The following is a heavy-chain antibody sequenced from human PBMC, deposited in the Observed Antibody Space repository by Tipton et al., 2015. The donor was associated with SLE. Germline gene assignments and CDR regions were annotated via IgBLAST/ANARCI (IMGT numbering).Heavy chain of an antibody. V-gene: IGHV3-53*04. D-gene: IGHD3-16*01. J-gene: IGHJ4*02. CDR2: IYSGGNT. CDR1: GFTVSSNY. CDR3: ASALGLYGDFDY. Sequence: SLRLSCAASGFTVSSNYMSWVRQAPGKGLEWGSVIYSGGNTYYADSVKGRFTISRHNSKNTVYLQMNSLRPEDTAVYYCASALGLYGDFDYWGQGTLVTVSS.